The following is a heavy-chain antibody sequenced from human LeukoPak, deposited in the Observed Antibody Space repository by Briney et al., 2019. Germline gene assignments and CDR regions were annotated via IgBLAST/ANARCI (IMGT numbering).Heavy chain of an antibody. V-gene: IGHV3-21*01. D-gene: IGHD4-17*01. J-gene: IGHJ4*02. CDR3: ARDYLYGDLPFDY. CDR1: GFTFSSYS. Sequence: GGSLRLSCAASGFTFSSYSMNWVRQAPGKGLEWVSSISSSSSYIYYADSVKGRFTISRDNAKSSLYLQMNSLRAGDTAVYYCARDYLYGDLPFDYWGQGTLVTVSS. CDR2: ISSSSSYI.